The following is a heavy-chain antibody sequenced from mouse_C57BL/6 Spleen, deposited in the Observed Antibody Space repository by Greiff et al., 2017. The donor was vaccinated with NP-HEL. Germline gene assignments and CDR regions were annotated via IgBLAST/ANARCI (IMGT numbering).Heavy chain of an antibody. Sequence: VKLMESGPGLVAPSQSLSITCTVSGFSLTSYGVDWVRQSPGKGLEWLGVIWGVGSTNYNLALKSRLSISKDNSKSQVFLKMNSLQTDDTAMYYCASRGGSSWFAYWGQGTLVTVSA. V-gene: IGHV2-6*01. CDR2: IWGVGST. D-gene: IGHD1-1*02. CDR1: GFSLTSYG. J-gene: IGHJ3*01. CDR3: ASRGGSSWFAY.